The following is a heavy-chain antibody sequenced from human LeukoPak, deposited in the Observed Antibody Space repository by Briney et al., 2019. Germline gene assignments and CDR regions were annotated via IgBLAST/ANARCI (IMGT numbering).Heavy chain of an antibody. CDR2: ISGSGGST. CDR1: GFTFSNYA. J-gene: IGHJ4*02. CDR3: AKAPVTTCSGAYCYPFDY. V-gene: IGHV3-23*01. D-gene: IGHD2-15*01. Sequence: GGSLRLSCAASGFTFSNYAMSWVRQAPGRRLEWVSAISGSGGSTNYVDSVKGRFTISRDNSKNTLYLQMNSLRAEDAAVYYCAKAPVTTCSGAYCYPFDYWGQGTLVTVSS.